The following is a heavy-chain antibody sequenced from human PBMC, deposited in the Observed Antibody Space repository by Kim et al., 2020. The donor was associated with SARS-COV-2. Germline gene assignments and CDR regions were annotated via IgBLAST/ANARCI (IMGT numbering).Heavy chain of an antibody. V-gene: IGHV3-73*01. J-gene: IGHJ2*01. CDR3: TSPMTTVITDWYFDL. D-gene: IGHD4-17*01. Sequence: ASVKGRFTISRDDSKNTAYLQMNSLKTEDTAVYYCTSPMTTVITDWYFDLWGRGTLVTVSS.